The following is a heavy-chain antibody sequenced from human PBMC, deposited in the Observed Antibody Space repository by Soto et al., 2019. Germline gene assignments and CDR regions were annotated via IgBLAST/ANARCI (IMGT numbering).Heavy chain of an antibody. V-gene: IGHV3-15*01. CDR3: TTALRDFWSGTFYYFDY. CDR1: GFTFSNAW. Sequence: GGSLRLSCAASGFTFSNAWMSWVRQAPGKGLEWVGRIKSKTDGGTTDYAAPVKGRFTISRDDSKNTLYLQMNSLKTEDTAVYYCTTALRDFWSGTFYYFDYWGQGTPVTVSS. CDR2: IKSKTDGGTT. D-gene: IGHD3-3*01. J-gene: IGHJ4*02.